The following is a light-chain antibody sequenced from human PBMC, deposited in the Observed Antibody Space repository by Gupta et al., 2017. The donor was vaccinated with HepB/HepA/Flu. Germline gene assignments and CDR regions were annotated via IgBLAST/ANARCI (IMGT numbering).Light chain of an antibody. CDR2: AAS. CDR3: QQIDSTPRT. V-gene: IGKV1-39*01. Sequence: DSQMTQSPSSLSASVGDRVTITCRASQSISSYLNWYQQKPGKAPKLLIYAASSVQSGVPSRFSGSGSGTDFTLTISRLQPEDFATYYCQQIDSTPRTFGQGTKVEIK. J-gene: IGKJ1*01. CDR1: QSISSY.